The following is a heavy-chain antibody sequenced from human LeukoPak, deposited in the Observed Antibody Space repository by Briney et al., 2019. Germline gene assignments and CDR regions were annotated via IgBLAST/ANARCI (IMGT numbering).Heavy chain of an antibody. Sequence: GGSLRLSCAASGFTFSSYSMNWVRQAPGKGLEWVSSISSSSSYIYYADSVKGRFTISRDNAKNSLYLQTNSLRAEDTAVYYRARDGYSSGWTDYWGQGTLVTVSS. J-gene: IGHJ4*02. CDR2: ISSSSSYI. V-gene: IGHV3-21*01. CDR3: ARDGYSSGWTDY. CDR1: GFTFSSYS. D-gene: IGHD6-19*01.